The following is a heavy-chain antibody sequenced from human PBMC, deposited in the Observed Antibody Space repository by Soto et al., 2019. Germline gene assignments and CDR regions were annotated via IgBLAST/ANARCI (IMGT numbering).Heavy chain of an antibody. CDR2: ISAYNGNT. V-gene: IGHV1-18*01. CDR3: ARVTYYYYGMDV. J-gene: IGHJ6*02. Sequence: ASVTVSCKASVYTFTSYGISWVRQAPGQGLEWMGWISAYNGNTNYAQKLQGRVTMTPDTSTSTAYMELRSLRSDDTAVYYCARVTYYYYGMDVWGQGTTVTVSS. CDR1: VYTFTSYG.